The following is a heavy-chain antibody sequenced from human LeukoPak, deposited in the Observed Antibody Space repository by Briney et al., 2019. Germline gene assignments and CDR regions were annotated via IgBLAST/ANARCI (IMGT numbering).Heavy chain of an antibody. CDR2: ISGSGGST. V-gene: IGHV3-23*01. CDR1: GFTFSSYA. D-gene: IGHD3-3*01. Sequence: GGSLRLSCAAPGFTFSSYAMSWVRQAPGKGLEWVSAISGSGGSTYYADSVKGRFTISRDNSKNTLYLQMNSLRAEDTAVYYCAKSYYDFWSGYYYYFDYWGQGTLVTVSS. J-gene: IGHJ4*02. CDR3: AKSYYDFWSGYYYYFDY.